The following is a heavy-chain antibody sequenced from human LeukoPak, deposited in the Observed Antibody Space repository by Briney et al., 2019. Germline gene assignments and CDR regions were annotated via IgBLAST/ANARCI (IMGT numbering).Heavy chain of an antibody. CDR1: GFIFSGYG. D-gene: IGHD2-2*01. Sequence: QTGGSLRLSCAASGFIFSGYGMNWVRQAPGKGLDWVAFIHHDGSNKYYADSVRGRFTISRDNSKNTLYLQMNSLRAEDTAVYYCAHGTMYQLDYWGQGTLVTVSS. CDR2: IHHDGSNK. V-gene: IGHV3-30*02. CDR3: AHGTMYQLDY. J-gene: IGHJ4*02.